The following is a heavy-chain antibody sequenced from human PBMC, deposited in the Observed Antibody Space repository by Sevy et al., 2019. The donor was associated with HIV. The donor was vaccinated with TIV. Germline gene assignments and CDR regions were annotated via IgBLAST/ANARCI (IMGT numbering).Heavy chain of an antibody. Sequence: GGSLRLSCAASGFTFNIYSMNWVRQAPGKGLEWVSSISGSSSYIFYADSLKGRFTISRDNAKNSLYLQMNSLRAEDTAVYYCARWRGDPRADCFDYWGQGTLVTVSS. CDR1: GFTFNIYS. CDR3: ARWRGDPRADCFDY. J-gene: IGHJ4*02. V-gene: IGHV3-21*01. D-gene: IGHD3-3*01. CDR2: ISGSSSYI.